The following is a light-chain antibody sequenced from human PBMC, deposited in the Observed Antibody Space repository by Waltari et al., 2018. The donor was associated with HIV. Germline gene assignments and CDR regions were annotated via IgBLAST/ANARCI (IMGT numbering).Light chain of an antibody. Sequence: QSVLPQPPSASGTPGPRLTISCSGSRSHIGSNTVRWYQQHPGTAPKLYSYSNNQRPSGVPDRFSGSKSGTSASLAISGLQSEDEADYYCAAWDDSLNGWVFGGGTKLTVV. J-gene: IGLJ3*02. CDR3: AAWDDSLNGWV. V-gene: IGLV1-44*01. CDR1: RSHIGSNT. CDR2: SNN.